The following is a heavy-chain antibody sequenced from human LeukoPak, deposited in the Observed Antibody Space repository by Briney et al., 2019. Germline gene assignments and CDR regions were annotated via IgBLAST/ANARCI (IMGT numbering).Heavy chain of an antibody. CDR2: IIPIFGTA. CDR1: GGTFSSYA. V-gene: IGHV1-69*01. CDR3: ARVSRWELPSSAFDI. Sequence: SSVKVSCKASGGTFSSYAISWVRQAPGQGLEWMGGIIPIFGTANYAQKFQGRVTITADESTSTAYMELSSLRSEDTAVYYCARVSRWELPSSAFDIWGQGTMVTVSS. J-gene: IGHJ3*02. D-gene: IGHD1-26*01.